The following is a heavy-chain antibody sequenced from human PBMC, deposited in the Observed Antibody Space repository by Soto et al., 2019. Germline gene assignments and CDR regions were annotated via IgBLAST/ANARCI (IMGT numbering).Heavy chain of an antibody. Sequence: QVQLQQWGAGLLKPSETLSLACAVYGGSFSAYHWSWIRQPPGKGLEWSGEINHSGSTKYNPSLKSLVTISVDTSKNQFSLKLSSVTAADTAVYYCARGMGAENTFYYYVGMDVWGQGTTVTVSS. J-gene: IGHJ6*02. D-gene: IGHD3-16*01. V-gene: IGHV4-34*01. CDR2: INHSGST. CDR3: ARGMGAENTFYYYVGMDV. CDR1: GGSFSAYH.